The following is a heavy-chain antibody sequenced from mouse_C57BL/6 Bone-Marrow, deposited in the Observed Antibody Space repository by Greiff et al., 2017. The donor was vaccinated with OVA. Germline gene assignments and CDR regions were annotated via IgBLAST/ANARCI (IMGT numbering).Heavy chain of an antibody. D-gene: IGHD2-4*01. V-gene: IGHV1-52*01. J-gene: IGHJ3*01. Sequence: VQLQQPGAELVRPGSSVKLSCKASGYTFTSYWMHWVKQRPIQGLEWIGNIDPSDSETHYNQKFKDKATLTVDKSSSTAYMQLSSLTSEDSAVYYCARRSYYDYEAWFAYWGQGTLVTVSA. CDR3: ARRSYYDYEAWFAY. CDR2: IDPSDSET. CDR1: GYTFTSYW.